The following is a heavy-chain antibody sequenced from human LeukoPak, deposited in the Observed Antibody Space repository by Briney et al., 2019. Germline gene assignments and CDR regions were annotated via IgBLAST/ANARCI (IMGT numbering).Heavy chain of an antibody. CDR3: ASGVVEMATIFDAFDI. CDR1: GYTFTSYG. D-gene: IGHD5-24*01. J-gene: IGHJ3*02. Sequence: ASVNVSCKASGYTFTSYGISWVRQAPGQGLEWMGWISTYNGNTNYAQKLQGRVTMTTDTSTSTAYMELRSLRSDDTAMYYCASGVVEMATIFDAFDIWGQGTMVTVSS. CDR2: ISTYNGNT. V-gene: IGHV1-18*01.